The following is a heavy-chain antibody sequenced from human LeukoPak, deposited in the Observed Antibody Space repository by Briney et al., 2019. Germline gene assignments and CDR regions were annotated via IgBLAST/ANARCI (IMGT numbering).Heavy chain of an antibody. CDR1: GFTFSSYG. CDR3: ANDAGVYSGSYLPIRY. CDR2: ISYDGSNK. V-gene: IGHV3-30*18. Sequence: GGSLRLSCAASGFTFSSYGMHWVRQAPGKGLEWVAVISYDGSNKYYADSVKGRFTISRDNSKNTLYLQMNSLRAEDTAVYYCANDAGVYSGSYLPIRYWGQGTLVTVSS. J-gene: IGHJ4*02. D-gene: IGHD1-26*01.